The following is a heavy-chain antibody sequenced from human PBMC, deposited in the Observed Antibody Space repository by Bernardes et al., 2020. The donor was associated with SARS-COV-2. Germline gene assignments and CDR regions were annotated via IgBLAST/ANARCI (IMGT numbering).Heavy chain of an antibody. CDR3: ARVGPGSARDAEYFQH. V-gene: IGHV3-7*03. Sequence: GGSLRLSCAASGFPFISFAMTWVRQAPGKGLEWVANIKQYGSEKYYVDSVKGRFTISRDNAKNSLYLQMNSLRAEDTAVYYCARVGPGSARDAEYFQHWGQGTLVTVSS. CDR1: GFPFISFA. J-gene: IGHJ1*01. CDR2: IKQYGSEK. D-gene: IGHD2-21*02.